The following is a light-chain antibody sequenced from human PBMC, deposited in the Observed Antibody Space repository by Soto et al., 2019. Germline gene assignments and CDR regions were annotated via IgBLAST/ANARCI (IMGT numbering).Light chain of an antibody. CDR3: QRRSNWPPIT. J-gene: IGKJ5*01. Sequence: EIVLTHSPATLSLSPCERATLSFSASQSVSSDLAWYQQKPGQAPRLLIYDASNRATGIPARFSGSGSGTDFTLTISSLEAEDFAVYYCQRRSNWPPITFGQGTRLEIK. CDR2: DAS. CDR1: QSVSSD. V-gene: IGKV3-11*01.